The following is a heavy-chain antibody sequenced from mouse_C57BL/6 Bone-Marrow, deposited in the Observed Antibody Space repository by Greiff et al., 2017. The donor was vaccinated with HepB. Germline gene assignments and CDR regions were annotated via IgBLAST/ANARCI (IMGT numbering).Heavy chain of an antibody. CDR1: GFSLTSYG. V-gene: IGHV2-2*01. CDR3: ARNSGVYYGSTFAY. J-gene: IGHJ3*01. D-gene: IGHD1-1*01. CDR2: IWSGGST. Sequence: QVQLKESGPGLVQPSQSLSITCTVSGFSLTSYGVHWVRQSPGKGLEWLGVIWSGGSTDYKAAFISRLSISKDNSKSQVFFKMNSLQADDTAIYYCARNSGVYYGSTFAYWGQGTLVTVSA.